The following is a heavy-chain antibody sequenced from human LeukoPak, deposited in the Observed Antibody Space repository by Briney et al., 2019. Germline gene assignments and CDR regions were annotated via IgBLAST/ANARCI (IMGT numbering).Heavy chain of an antibody. CDR3: ARGAPALAFIAVAGTFKTGHMDV. J-gene: IGHJ6*03. V-gene: IGHV4-39*01. Sequence: SETLSLTCTVSGGSISSSSYYWGWIRQPPGKGLEWIGSIYYSGSTYYNPSLKSRVTISVDTSKNQFSLKLSSVTAADTAVYYCARGAPALAFIAVAGTFKTGHMDVWGKGTTVTVSS. D-gene: IGHD6-19*01. CDR1: GGSISSSSYY. CDR2: IYYSGST.